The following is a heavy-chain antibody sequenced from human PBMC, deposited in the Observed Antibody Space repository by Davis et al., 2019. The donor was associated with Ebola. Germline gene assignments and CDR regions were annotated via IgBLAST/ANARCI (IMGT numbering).Heavy chain of an antibody. D-gene: IGHD1-26*01. CDR3: VRDSIEGPTTFDS. CDR2: INGDGTRT. CDR1: GFTFSRHW. Sequence: HTGGSLRLSCAASGFTFSRHWMHWVRQVPGKGLVWVSRINGDGTRTTYADSVKGRFTISRDNVKNTLYLHMTTLRAEDTAIYYCVRDSIEGPTTFDSWGQGTLVTVSS. V-gene: IGHV3-74*01. J-gene: IGHJ4*02.